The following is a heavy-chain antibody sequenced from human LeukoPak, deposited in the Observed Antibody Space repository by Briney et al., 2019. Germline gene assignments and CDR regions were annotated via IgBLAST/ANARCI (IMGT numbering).Heavy chain of an antibody. CDR3: AKDSSGWYHWFDP. D-gene: IGHD6-19*01. CDR2: ISGSGGST. CDR1: GFTFSSYA. Sequence: GGSLRLSCAASGFTFSSYAMSWVRQAPGKGLEWVSGISGSGGSTNYAHSVKGRFTISRDNSKNTLYLQMNSLRAEDTALYYCAKDSSGWYHWFDPWGQGTLVTVSS. J-gene: IGHJ5*02. V-gene: IGHV3-23*01.